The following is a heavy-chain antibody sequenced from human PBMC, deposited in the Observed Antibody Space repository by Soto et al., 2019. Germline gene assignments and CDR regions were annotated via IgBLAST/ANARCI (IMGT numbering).Heavy chain of an antibody. V-gene: IGHV1-8*01. J-gene: IGHJ6*02. CDR3: XXXXVRGMDV. Sequence: QVLLVQSGAEVKKPGASVKVSCKASGYTFTSYDINWVRQATGQGLEWMGWMNPNSGNTGYAQKXQXXXTXTXXXXXXXXXXXXXXXXXXXXXXXXXXXXXVRGMDVWGQGTTVTVSS. CDR1: GYTFTSYD. CDR2: MNPNSGNT.